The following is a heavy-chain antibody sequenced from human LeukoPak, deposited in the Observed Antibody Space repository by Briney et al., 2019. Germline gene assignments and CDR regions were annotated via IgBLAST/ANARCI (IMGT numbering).Heavy chain of an antibody. D-gene: IGHD6-13*01. CDR1: GFTFSSYG. CDR3: AKDIGYSSGWYIAGDY. Sequence: AGGPLRLSCAACGFTFSSYGMQWVRQAPGKGLEWVAVLSYDGINEWYTDSVKGRFTISRDNSKNALYLQMNSLRDEDTAVYYCAKDIGYSSGWYIAGDYWGQGTLVTVSS. J-gene: IGHJ4*02. CDR2: LSYDGINE. V-gene: IGHV3-30*18.